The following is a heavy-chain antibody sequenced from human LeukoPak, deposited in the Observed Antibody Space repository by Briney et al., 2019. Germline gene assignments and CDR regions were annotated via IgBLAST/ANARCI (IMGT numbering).Heavy chain of an antibody. CDR1: GFTFSSYG. J-gene: IGHJ4*02. D-gene: IGHD3-10*01. CDR2: IRYDGSNK. CDR3: AKEGRDPRLLWFGDRSGYFDY. Sequence: PGGSLRLSCAASGFTFSSYGMHWVRQAPGKGLEWVAFIRYDGSNKYYADSVKGRFTISRDNSKNTLYLQMNSLRAEDTAVYYCAKEGRDPRLLWFGDRSGYFDYWGQGTLVTVSS. V-gene: IGHV3-30*02.